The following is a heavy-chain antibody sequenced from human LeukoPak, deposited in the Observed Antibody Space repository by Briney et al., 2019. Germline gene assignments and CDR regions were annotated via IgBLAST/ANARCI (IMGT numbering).Heavy chain of an antibody. CDR3: ARDSGRFDVFDI. Sequence: GGSLRLSCAASGSTVSTNYMSWVRQAPRKGLEWVSVIYSDGRTYYADSVKGRFTISRDNSKNTLYLQMNSLRAEDTAVYYCARDSGRFDVFDIWGQGTMVTVSS. CDR1: GSTVSTNY. V-gene: IGHV3-53*01. D-gene: IGHD3-10*01. CDR2: IYSDGRT. J-gene: IGHJ3*02.